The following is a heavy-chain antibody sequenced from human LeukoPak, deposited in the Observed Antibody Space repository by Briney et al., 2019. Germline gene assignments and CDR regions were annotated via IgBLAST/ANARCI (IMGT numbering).Heavy chain of an antibody. Sequence: SETLSLTCTVSGGSISSGGYYWSWIRQHPGKGLEWIGYIYYSGGTYYNPSLKSRVTISVDTSKNQFSLKLSSVTAADTAVYYCARVDTAMVNFDYWGQGTLVTVSS. CDR1: GGSISSGGYY. CDR3: ARVDTAMVNFDY. J-gene: IGHJ4*02. CDR2: IYYSGGT. D-gene: IGHD5-18*01. V-gene: IGHV4-31*03.